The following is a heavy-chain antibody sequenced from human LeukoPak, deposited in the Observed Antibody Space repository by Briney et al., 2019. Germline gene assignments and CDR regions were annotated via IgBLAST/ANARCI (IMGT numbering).Heavy chain of an antibody. CDR2: ISTTSTYI. V-gene: IGHV3-21*06. D-gene: IGHD2-2*01. CDR3: ARAGTCSSTSCDGGIEY. J-gene: IGHJ4*02. CDR1: GFAFSNYN. Sequence: GGSLRLSCAASGFAFSNYNTKWVRQAPGRGLEWVSFISTTSTYIYYADSVKGRFTVSRDNSKNLLYLQMDSLRVEDTAVYYCARAGTCSSTSCDGGIEYWGQGTLVTVSS.